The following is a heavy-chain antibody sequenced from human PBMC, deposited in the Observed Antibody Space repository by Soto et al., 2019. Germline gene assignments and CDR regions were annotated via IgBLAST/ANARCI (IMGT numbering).Heavy chain of an antibody. CDR3: AKDRPLRGRNWFDP. CDR2: INGSGGST. J-gene: IGHJ5*02. CDR1: GFTFSSYW. V-gene: IGHV3-23*01. Sequence: PGGSLRVSCAASGFTFSSYWMSRVRQAPGKGLEWVSAINGSGGSTYYADSVKGRFTISRDNSKNTLYLQMNSLRAEDTAVYYCAKDRPLRGRNWFDPWGQGTLVTVSS. D-gene: IGHD3-10*01.